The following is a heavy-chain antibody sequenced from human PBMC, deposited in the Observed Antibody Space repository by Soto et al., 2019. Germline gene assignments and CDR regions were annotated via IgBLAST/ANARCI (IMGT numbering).Heavy chain of an antibody. CDR3: ARMSYFYDKWYFDL. Sequence: SETLSLTCTVSGASINNNDYYWSWIRQTPGKGLEWIGYVYYSGSTDYIPSLKSRLSMSIDKSQNRFTLKLNSVTTADTATYYCARMSYFYDKWYFDLWGRGTLVTVSS. V-gene: IGHV4-30-4*01. J-gene: IGHJ2*01. D-gene: IGHD3-22*01. CDR1: GASINNNDYY. CDR2: VYYSGST.